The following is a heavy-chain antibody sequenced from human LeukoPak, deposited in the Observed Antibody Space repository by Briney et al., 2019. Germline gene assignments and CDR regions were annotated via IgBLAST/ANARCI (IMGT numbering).Heavy chain of an antibody. CDR3: AKDRFIAVAGSFDY. Sequence: GGSLRLSCAASGFTFDDYAMHWVQQAPGKGLEWVSGISWNSGSIGYADSVKGRFTISRDNAKNSLYLQMNNLRAEDTALYYCAKDRFIAVAGSFDYWGQGTLVTVSS. CDR1: GFTFDDYA. J-gene: IGHJ4*02. D-gene: IGHD6-19*01. CDR2: ISWNSGSI. V-gene: IGHV3-9*01.